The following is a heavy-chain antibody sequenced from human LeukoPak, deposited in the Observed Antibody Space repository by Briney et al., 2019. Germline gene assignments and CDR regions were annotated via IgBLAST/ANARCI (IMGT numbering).Heavy chain of an antibody. CDR2: ISPYNGNT. J-gene: IGHJ4*02. CDR3: ARAEYSGYAYYFDY. D-gene: IGHD5-12*01. Sequence: ASVKVSCKASGYTFTSYGLSWVRQAPGQGLEWMGWISPYNGNTNYAQKLQGRVTMTRDTSISTAYMELSRLRSDDTAVHYCARAEYSGYAYYFDYWGQGTLVTVSS. CDR1: GYTFTSYG. V-gene: IGHV1-18*01.